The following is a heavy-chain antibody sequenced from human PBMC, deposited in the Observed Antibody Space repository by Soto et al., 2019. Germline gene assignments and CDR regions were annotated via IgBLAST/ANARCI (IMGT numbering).Heavy chain of an antibody. Sequence: GGSLRLSCAASGFTFSSYAMSWVRQAPGKGLEWVSAISGSGGSTYYADSVKGRFTISRDNSKNTLYLQMNSLRSEDTAVYYCARVSFYCSSTSCSGDYWGQGTLVTVSS. CDR1: GFTFSSYA. J-gene: IGHJ4*02. CDR2: ISGSGGST. V-gene: IGHV3-23*01. D-gene: IGHD2-2*01. CDR3: ARVSFYCSSTSCSGDY.